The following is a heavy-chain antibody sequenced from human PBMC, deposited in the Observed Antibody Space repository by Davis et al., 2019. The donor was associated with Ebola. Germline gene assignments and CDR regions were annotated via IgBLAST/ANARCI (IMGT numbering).Heavy chain of an antibody. CDR1: GGSFSGYY. D-gene: IGHD5-12*01. CDR3: ARGRGGYGYPDY. V-gene: IGHV4-34*01. CDR2: INHSGST. J-gene: IGHJ4*02. Sequence: SETLSLTCAVYGGSFSGYYWSWIRQPPGKGLEWIGEINHSGSTNYNPPLKSRVTISVDTSKNQFSLKLSSVTAADTAVYYCARGRGGYGYPDYWGQGTLVTVSS.